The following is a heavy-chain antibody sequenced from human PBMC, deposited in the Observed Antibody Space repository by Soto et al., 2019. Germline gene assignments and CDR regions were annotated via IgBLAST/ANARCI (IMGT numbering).Heavy chain of an antibody. Sequence: EVQLLESGGGLVQPGGSLRLSCAASGFTFSSYAMWWVRQAPGKGLECVSAISGGGETTYYADSVKGRFTISRDNSKNTLYLQMNSLRAEDTAVYYCAFHSGSASYYFDYWGHLTLFTVSS. CDR2: ISGGGETT. D-gene: IGHD3-10*01. J-gene: IGHJ4*01. CDR3: AFHSGSASYYFDY. CDR1: GFTFSSYA. V-gene: IGHV3-23*01.